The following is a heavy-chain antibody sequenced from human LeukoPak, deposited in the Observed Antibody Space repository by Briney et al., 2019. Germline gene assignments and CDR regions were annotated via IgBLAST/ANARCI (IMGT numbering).Heavy chain of an antibody. CDR1: GGSISSYY. J-gene: IGHJ4*02. D-gene: IGHD7-27*01. Sequence: SETLSLTCTVSGGSISSYYWSWIRQPPGKGLEWIGYIYYSGSTNYNPSLKGRVTISVDTSKNQFSLKLSSVTAADTAVYYCARVGLGKHRMDFDYWGQGTLVTVSS. CDR3: ARVGLGKHRMDFDY. V-gene: IGHV4-59*01. CDR2: IYYSGST.